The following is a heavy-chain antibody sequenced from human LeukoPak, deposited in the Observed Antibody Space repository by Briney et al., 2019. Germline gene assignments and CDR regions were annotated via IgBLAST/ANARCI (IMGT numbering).Heavy chain of an antibody. CDR2: IGTAGDT. CDR3: ARGAAANDAFDI. D-gene: IGHD6-13*01. CDR1: XXXFSSYD. J-gene: IGHJ3*02. V-gene: IGHV3-13*01. Sequence: PGGSLRLSXXXXXXXFSSYDMHWVRXATGKGLEWVSAIGTAGDTYYPGSVKGRFTISRENAKNSLYLQMNSLRAGDTAVYYCARGAAANDAFDIWGQGTMVTVSS.